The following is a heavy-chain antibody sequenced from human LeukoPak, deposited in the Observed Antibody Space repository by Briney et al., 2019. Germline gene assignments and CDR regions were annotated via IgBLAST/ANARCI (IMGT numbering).Heavy chain of an antibody. V-gene: IGHV3-23*01. J-gene: IGHJ4*02. CDR3: AKDPSSSGRERNFDY. CDR1: GFTFSSYA. CDR2: ISGSGGST. D-gene: IGHD6-19*01. Sequence: GGYLRLSCAASGFTFSSYAMSWVRQAPGKGLEWVSAISGSGGSTYYADSVKGRFTISRDNSKNTLYLQMNSLRAEDTAVYYCAKDPSSSGRERNFDYWGQGTLVTVSS.